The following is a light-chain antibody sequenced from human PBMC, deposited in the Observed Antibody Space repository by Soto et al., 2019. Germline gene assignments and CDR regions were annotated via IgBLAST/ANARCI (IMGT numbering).Light chain of an antibody. CDR2: KAS. V-gene: IGKV1-5*03. CDR3: QQYSSYSYS. J-gene: IGKJ2*03. CDR1: QSISSW. Sequence: DIQMTQSPSTLSASVGDRVTITCRASQSISSWLAWYQQKPGKAPKLLIYKASNLESGVPSRFSGSGSGTEFTLRISSLQPDDFATYYCQQYSSYSYSFGQGTKLEIK.